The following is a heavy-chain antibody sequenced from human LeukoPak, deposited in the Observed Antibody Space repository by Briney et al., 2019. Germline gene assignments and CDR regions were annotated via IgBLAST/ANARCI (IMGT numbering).Heavy chain of an antibody. CDR3: AKEVEGSGYYHLDK. V-gene: IGHV3-23*01. Sequence: GGSLRLSCAASGFTFSSYAMSWVRQAPGKGLEWVSAISGSGGSTYYADSVKGRFTISRDNSKSTLYLQMNRLRAEDTALFYCAKEVEGSGYYHLDKWGQGTLVAVPS. CDR2: ISGSGGST. J-gene: IGHJ4*02. CDR1: GFTFSSYA. D-gene: IGHD3-22*01.